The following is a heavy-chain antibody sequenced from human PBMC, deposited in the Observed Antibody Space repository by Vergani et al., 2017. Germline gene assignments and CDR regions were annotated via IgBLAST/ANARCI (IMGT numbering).Heavy chain of an antibody. CDR3: ARGLAYCGGDCYSGVDY. D-gene: IGHD2-21*02. Sequence: QVQLVQSGAEVKKPGASVKVSCKASGYTFTSYYMHWVRQAPGQGLEWMGIINPSGGSTSYAQKFQGRVTMTRDTSTSTAYMELSSLRSEDTAVYYCARGLAYCGGDCYSGVDYWGQGTLVTVSS. CDR2: INPSGGST. CDR1: GYTFTSYY. J-gene: IGHJ4*02. V-gene: IGHV1-46*01.